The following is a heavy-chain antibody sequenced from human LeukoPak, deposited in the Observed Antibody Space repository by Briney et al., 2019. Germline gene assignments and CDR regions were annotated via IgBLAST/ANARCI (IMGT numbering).Heavy chain of an antibody. CDR3: ANLDGDYVWNYFDY. J-gene: IGHJ4*02. CDR2: IIGSSGST. Sequence: PGGSLRLSCAASGFTFSCYAMSWVRQAPGKGLGWVSAIIGSSGSTYYAESVKGRFTISRDNSKDTLYLQMNSLRAEHTAVYYCANLDGDYVWNYFDYWGQGTLVTVSS. CDR1: GFTFSCYA. D-gene: IGHD4-17*01. V-gene: IGHV3-23*01.